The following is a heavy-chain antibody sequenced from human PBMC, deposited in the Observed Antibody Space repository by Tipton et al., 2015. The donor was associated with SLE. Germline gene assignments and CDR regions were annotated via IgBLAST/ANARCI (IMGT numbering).Heavy chain of an antibody. CDR2: IYHSGST. V-gene: IGHV4-38-2*02. D-gene: IGHD2-21*01. CDR3: ASDEFPGGMDV. J-gene: IGHJ6*02. Sequence: ILSLTCTVSGGSISSHYWSWIRQPPVKEREWIGSIYHSGSTYYNPSLKSRVTISVDTSKNQFSLKLSSVTAADTAVYYCASDEFPGGMDVWGQGTTVTVSS. CDR1: GGSISSHY.